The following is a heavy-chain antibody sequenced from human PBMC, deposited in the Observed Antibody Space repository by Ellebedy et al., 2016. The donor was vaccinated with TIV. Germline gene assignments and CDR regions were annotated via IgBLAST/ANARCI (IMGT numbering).Heavy chain of an antibody. CDR3: ARAIAAVGSY. Sequence: GESLKISXAASGFTFSNCWMHWVRQSPGTGLEWVADIKQDGSEKYYVDSVKGRFTISRDNAKNSVYLQMNSLRVEDAAVYYCARAIAAVGSYWGQGTLVTVSS. D-gene: IGHD6-13*01. V-gene: IGHV3-7*01. CDR1: GFTFSNCW. CDR2: IKQDGSEK. J-gene: IGHJ4*02.